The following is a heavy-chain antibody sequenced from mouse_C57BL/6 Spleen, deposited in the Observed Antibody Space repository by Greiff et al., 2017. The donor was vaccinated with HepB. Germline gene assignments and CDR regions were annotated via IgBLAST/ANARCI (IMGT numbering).Heavy chain of an antibody. Sequence: EVQLQQSGPELVKPGASVKMSCKASGYTFTDYNMHWVKQSHGKSLEWIGYINPNNGGTSYNQKFKGKATLTVNKSSSTAYMELRSLTSEESAVYYCARTSYGNDGYAMDYWGQGTSVTVSS. CDR1: GYTFTDYN. J-gene: IGHJ4*01. V-gene: IGHV1-22*01. CDR2: INPNNGGT. CDR3: ARTSYGNDGYAMDY. D-gene: IGHD2-2*01.